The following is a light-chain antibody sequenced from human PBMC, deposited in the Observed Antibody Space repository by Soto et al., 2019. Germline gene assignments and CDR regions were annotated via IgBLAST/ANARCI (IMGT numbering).Light chain of an antibody. J-gene: IGKJ4*01. CDR2: AAS. CDR1: QSISYY. V-gene: IGKV1-39*01. CDR3: QQVYSTPPT. Sequence: DTQMTQSPSSLSASVGDRVTITCRASQSISYYLNWYHQKPGKAPNLLIYAASNLQSGVPSRFSGSGSGTDFTLTVSSLQPEDFGTYYCQQVYSTPPTFGGGTKVEI.